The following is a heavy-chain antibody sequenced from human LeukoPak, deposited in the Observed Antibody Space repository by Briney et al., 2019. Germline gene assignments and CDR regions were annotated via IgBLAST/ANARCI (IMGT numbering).Heavy chain of an antibody. Sequence: SETLSLTCTVSGGSISSGSYYWSWIRQPAGTGLEWIGRIYTSGSTNYNPSLKSRVTISLDTSKKQFSLRLSSVTAADTAVYYCAIVRAPVTNDYGFDPWGRGTRVTVSS. V-gene: IGHV4-61*02. J-gene: IGHJ5*02. CDR2: IYTSGST. CDR1: GGSISSGSYY. D-gene: IGHD4-17*01. CDR3: AIVRAPVTNDYGFDP.